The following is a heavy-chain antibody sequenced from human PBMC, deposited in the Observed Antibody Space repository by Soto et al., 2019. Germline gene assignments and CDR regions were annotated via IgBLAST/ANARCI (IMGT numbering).Heavy chain of an antibody. Sequence: EVQLEQSGAEAKEPGESLRISCKGSGYSFSNYYISWVRQMPGKGLEWMGRIDPTDSYTNYSPSFQGHVTISTDEAISTAYLQWSSLRASYTAIYYCARHCSTTSCHAYWGQGTLVTVSS. CDR3: ARHCSTTSCHAY. D-gene: IGHD2-2*01. CDR2: IDPTDSYT. J-gene: IGHJ4*02. CDR1: GYSFSNYY. V-gene: IGHV5-10-1*01.